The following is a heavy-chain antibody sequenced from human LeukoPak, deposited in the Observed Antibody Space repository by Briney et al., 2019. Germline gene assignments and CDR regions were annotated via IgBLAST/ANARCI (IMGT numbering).Heavy chain of an antibody. D-gene: IGHD6-13*01. J-gene: IGHJ3*02. V-gene: IGHV4-59*08. Sequence: PSETLSLTCTVSGGSISSYYWSWIRQPPGKGLEWIGYIYYSGGSNYNPSLKSRVTISVDTSKNQFSLKLSSVTAADTAVYYCARHYGSSSSWYIGAFDIWGQGTMVTVSS. CDR2: IYYSGGS. CDR1: GGSISSYY. CDR3: ARHYGSSSSWYIGAFDI.